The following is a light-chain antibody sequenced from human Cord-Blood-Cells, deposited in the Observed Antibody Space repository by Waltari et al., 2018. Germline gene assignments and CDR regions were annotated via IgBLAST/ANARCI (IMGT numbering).Light chain of an antibody. CDR1: QRVSSN. V-gene: IGKV3-15*01. J-gene: IGKJ2*01. CDR2: GAS. CDR3: QQYNNWPSYT. Sequence: EIVITKSPATLSVSPGESATLSCRASQRVSSNLAWYQQKPRQAPRLLLYGASTMATGIPARFSGSGSGTEFTLTISSLQSEEFAVYYCQQYNNWPSYTFGQGTKLEIK.